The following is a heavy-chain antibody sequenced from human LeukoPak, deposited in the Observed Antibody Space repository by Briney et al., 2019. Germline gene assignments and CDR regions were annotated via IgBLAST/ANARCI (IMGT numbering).Heavy chain of an antibody. Sequence: GSPRLSCAASGFTFSNYWMHWVRQAPGKGLVWVSLINSDGSSTNYADSVKGRFTISRDNAKNTLYLQMNSLRAEDTAVYYCARDYGDAFDVWGQGTMVTVSS. D-gene: IGHD4-17*01. CDR3: ARDYGDAFDV. CDR2: INSDGSST. V-gene: IGHV3-74*01. CDR1: GFTFSNYW. J-gene: IGHJ3*01.